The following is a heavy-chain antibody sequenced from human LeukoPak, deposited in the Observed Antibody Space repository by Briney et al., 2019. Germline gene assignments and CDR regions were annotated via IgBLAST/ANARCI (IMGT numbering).Heavy chain of an antibody. CDR3: ARDRVVVTAIKVHDAFDI. Sequence: PSVTVSCTASGYTFTSYYMHWVRQAPGQGLEWMGLINPGGGSTSYAQKFQGRVTMTRDTSTSTVYMELSSLRSEDTAVYYCARDRVVVTAIKVHDAFDIWGQGTMVTVSS. J-gene: IGHJ3*02. CDR2: INPGGGST. CDR1: GYTFTSYY. D-gene: IGHD2-21*02. V-gene: IGHV1-46*01.